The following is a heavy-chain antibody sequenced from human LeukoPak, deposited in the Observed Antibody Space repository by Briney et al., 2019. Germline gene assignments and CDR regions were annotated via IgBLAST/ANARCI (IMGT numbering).Heavy chain of an antibody. V-gene: IGHV1-69*06. CDR3: ARVWGKSSSWTNYYYYYMDV. CDR2: IIPIFGTA. Sequence: GASVKVSCKASGYTFTGYYMHWVRQAPGHGLEWMGGIIPIFGTANYAQKFQGRVTITADKSTSTAYMELSSLRSEDTAVYYCARVWGKSSSWTNYYYYYMDVWGKGTTVTVSS. J-gene: IGHJ6*03. D-gene: IGHD6-13*01. CDR1: GYTFTGYY.